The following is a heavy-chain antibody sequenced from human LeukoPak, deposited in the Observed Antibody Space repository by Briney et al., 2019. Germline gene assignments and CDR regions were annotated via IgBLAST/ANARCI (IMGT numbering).Heavy chain of an antibody. V-gene: IGHV4-59*01. CDR2: IYYSGST. D-gene: IGHD5-18*01. CDR1: GGSISSYY. J-gene: IGHJ2*01. Sequence: SETLSLTCTVSGGSISSYYWSWIRQPPGKGLEWIGYIYYSGSTNYNPPLKSRVTISVDTSKNQFSLKLSSVTAADTAVYYCARDRNSCGYPWYFDLWGRGTLVTVSS. CDR3: ARDRNSCGYPWYFDL.